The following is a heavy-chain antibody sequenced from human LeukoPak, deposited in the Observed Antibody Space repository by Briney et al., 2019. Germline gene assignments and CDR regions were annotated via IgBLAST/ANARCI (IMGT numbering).Heavy chain of an antibody. CDR2: ISGSGETT. J-gene: IGHJ5*02. D-gene: IGHD3/OR15-3a*01. Sequence: GGSLRLSCAASGIHFSTSGMSWVRQPPGKGLEWVSGISGSGETTYYADSVKGRFTISRDNSNSTLFLHMSSLKVEDTAIYYCAKGLDWFDPWGEGTLVTVSS. V-gene: IGHV3-23*01. CDR1: GIHFSTSG. CDR3: AKGLDWFDP.